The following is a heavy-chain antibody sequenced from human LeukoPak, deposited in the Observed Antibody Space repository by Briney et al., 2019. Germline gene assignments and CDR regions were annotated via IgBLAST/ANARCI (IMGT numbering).Heavy chain of an antibody. CDR2: ISGSGGST. CDR1: GFTFSNYA. Sequence: GGSLRLSRAASGFTFSNYAMSWVRQAPGKGLEWVSGISGSGGSTYYADSVKGRFTISRDNSKNTLYLQMNSLRAEDTAVYYCAKDILENYGPFPHWGQGTMVTVSS. CDR3: AKDILENYGPFPH. J-gene: IGHJ3*01. D-gene: IGHD3-10*01. V-gene: IGHV3-23*01.